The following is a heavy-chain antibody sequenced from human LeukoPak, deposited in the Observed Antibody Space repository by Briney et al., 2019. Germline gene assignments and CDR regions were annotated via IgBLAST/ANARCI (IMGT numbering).Heavy chain of an antibody. CDR3: ARAKQWLAQLFYSGMDV. V-gene: IGHV3-66*01. J-gene: IGHJ6*02. D-gene: IGHD6-19*01. CDR2: IYTGGST. Sequence: PGGSLRLSCAASGFTVSNYYMNWVRQAPGKGLEWVSVIYTGGSTYYADSVKGRFTISRDNSKNTLFLQMNSLRAEDTAVYYCARAKQWLAQLFYSGMDVWGQGTTVTVTS. CDR1: GFTVSNYY.